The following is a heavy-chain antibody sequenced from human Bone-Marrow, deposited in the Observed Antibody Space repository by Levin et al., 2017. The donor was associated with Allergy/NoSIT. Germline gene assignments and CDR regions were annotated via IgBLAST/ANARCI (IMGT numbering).Heavy chain of an antibody. J-gene: IGHJ4*02. CDR1: GFTFSDYY. Sequence: GGSLRLSCAASGFTFSDYYMTWIRQAPGKGLEWVSYIKNSGTYTNYADSVRGRFTISRDNARNSLFLQMNSLRAEDTAVYYCARGVGAPDCFDSWGQGTLVTVSS. D-gene: IGHD1-14*01. CDR2: IKNSGTYT. CDR3: ARGVGAPDCFDS. V-gene: IGHV3-11*05.